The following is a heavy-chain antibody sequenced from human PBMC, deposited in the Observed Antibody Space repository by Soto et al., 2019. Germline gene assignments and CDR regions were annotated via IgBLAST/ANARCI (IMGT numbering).Heavy chain of an antibody. D-gene: IGHD6-19*01. CDR2: IIPIFGTA. V-gene: IGHV1-69*12. J-gene: IGHJ1*01. CDR3: ARDDAVAGTWYEYFQH. Sequence: QVQLVQSGAEVKKPGSSVKVSCKASGGTFSSYAISWVRQAPGQGLEWMGGIIPIFGTANYAQKFQGRVTITADESTSXAYMELSSLRSEDTAVYYCARDDAVAGTWYEYFQHWGQGTLVTVSS. CDR1: GGTFSSYA.